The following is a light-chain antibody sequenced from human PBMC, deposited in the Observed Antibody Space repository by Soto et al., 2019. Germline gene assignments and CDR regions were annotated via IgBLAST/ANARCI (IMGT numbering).Light chain of an antibody. Sequence: EIVLTQSPATLSLSPGERATLSCRDSQSVSSYLAWYQQKPGQAPRLLIYDASNRATGIPARFSGSGSGTDFNLTISSLEPEDFAVYYCQQRSNWPPSWTFGQGTKVEIK. V-gene: IGKV3-11*01. J-gene: IGKJ1*01. CDR2: DAS. CDR1: QSVSSY. CDR3: QQRSNWPPSWT.